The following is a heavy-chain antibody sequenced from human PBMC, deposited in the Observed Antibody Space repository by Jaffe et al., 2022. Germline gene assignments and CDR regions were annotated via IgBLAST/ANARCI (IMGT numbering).Heavy chain of an antibody. Sequence: QVQLQESGPGLVKPSETLSLTCAVSGYSISSGYYWGWIRQPPGKGLEWIGSIYHSGSTYYNPSLKSRVTISVDTSKNQFSLKLSSVTAADTAVYYCARSAIGYSYGPKINWFDPWGQGTLVTVSS. CDR2: IYHSGST. V-gene: IGHV4-38-2*01. CDR3: ARSAIGYSYGPKINWFDP. D-gene: IGHD5-18*01. CDR1: GYSISSGYY. J-gene: IGHJ5*02.